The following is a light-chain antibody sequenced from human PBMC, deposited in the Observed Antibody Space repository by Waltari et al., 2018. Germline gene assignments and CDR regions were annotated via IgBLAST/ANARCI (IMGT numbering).Light chain of an antibody. J-gene: IGLJ1*01. Sequence: QSALTQPASVSGSPGQSITISCTGTRSDVGGYNYVAWYQQHPGKTPKLMIYDVNNRPSVVSNRFSGSKSGNTASLTLSGLQAEDEADYYCSSYTSNSTYVFGTGTKVTVL. CDR2: DVN. CDR1: RSDVGGYNY. CDR3: SSYTSNSTYV. V-gene: IGLV2-14*03.